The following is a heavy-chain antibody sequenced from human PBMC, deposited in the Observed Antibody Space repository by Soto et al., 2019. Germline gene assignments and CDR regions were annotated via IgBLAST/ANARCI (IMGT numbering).Heavy chain of an antibody. CDR1: NGSFSVYY. CDR3: ARDRTRRGACVI. Sequence: PSETLSLTCAVYNGSFSVYYWTWIRQPPGKGLEWIGEINHSGSTNYNPSLKSRVTISVDTSKNQFSLKLSSATAADTAVYYCARDRTRRGACVIGGKG. D-gene: IGHD3-10*01. CDR2: INHSGST. V-gene: IGHV4-34*01. J-gene: IGHJ6*03.